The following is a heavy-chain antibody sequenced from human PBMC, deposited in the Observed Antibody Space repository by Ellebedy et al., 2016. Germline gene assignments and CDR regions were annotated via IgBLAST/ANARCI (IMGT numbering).Heavy chain of an antibody. CDR1: GYSFTSYW. CDR3: ARIKELNCGGDCSPLAFDI. CDR2: IYPGDSDT. D-gene: IGHD2-21*02. J-gene: IGHJ3*02. V-gene: IGHV5-51*01. Sequence: GGSLRLSXKGSGYSFTSYWIGWVRQMPGKGLEWMGIIYPGDSDTRYSPSFQGQVTISVDKSISTAYLQWSSLKASDTAMYYCARIKELNCGGDCSPLAFDIWGQGTMVTVSS.